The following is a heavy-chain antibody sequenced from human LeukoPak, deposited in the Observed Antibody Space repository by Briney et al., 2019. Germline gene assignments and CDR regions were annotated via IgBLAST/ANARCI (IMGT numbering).Heavy chain of an antibody. D-gene: IGHD2-2*01. CDR2: LYYSGST. V-gene: IGHV4-59*01. J-gene: IGHJ4*02. CDR3: ARAGGDCSSTSCYLDY. CDR1: GGSISSYY. Sequence: SETLSLPFTVSGGSISSYYWSWIRPPPGKGLEWIGFLYYSGSTNYNPSLKSRVTISVDTSKNQFSLKLSSVTAADTAVYYCARAGGDCSSTSCYLDYWGQGTLVTVSS.